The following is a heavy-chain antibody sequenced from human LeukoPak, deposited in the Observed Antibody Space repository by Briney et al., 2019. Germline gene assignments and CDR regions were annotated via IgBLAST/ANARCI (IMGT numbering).Heavy chain of an antibody. J-gene: IGHJ4*02. CDR2: ISSSGSTI. CDR3: ASNYGYYYDSSGYYPGYFDY. CDR1: GFPFSSYW. D-gene: IGHD3-22*01. Sequence: GGSLRLSCVASGFPFSSYWMTWVRQAPGKGLEWVSYISSSGSTIYYADSVKGRFTISRDNAKNSLYLQMNSLRAEDTAVYYCASNYGYYYDSSGYYPGYFDYWGQGTLVTVSS. V-gene: IGHV3-48*04.